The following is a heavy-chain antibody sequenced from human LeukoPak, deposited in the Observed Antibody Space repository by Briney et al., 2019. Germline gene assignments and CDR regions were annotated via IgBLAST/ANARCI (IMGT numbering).Heavy chain of an antibody. J-gene: IGHJ5*02. CDR2: IYYSGST. D-gene: IGHD2-15*01. V-gene: IGHV4-39*07. CDR1: GGSISSSSYY. Sequence: SETLSLTCTVSGGSISSSSYYWGWIRQPPGKGLEWIGSIYYSGSTYYNPSLKSRVTISVDTSKNQFSLKLSSVTAADTAVYYCARRQGYCSGGSCKYNWFDPWGQGTLVTVSS. CDR3: ARRQGYCSGGSCKYNWFDP.